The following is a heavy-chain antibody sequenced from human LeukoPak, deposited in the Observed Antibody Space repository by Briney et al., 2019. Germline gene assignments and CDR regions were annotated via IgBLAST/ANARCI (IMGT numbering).Heavy chain of an antibody. V-gene: IGHV4-61*01. J-gene: IGHJ4*02. CDR3: ASRKLGNDY. Sequence: SETLSLTCTVFGGSISSGSYYWGWIRQSPGKGLEWIGYIYYTGTSYNPSLKSRVTISADTSKDQFSLKLISVTAADTAVYYCASRKLGNDYWGQGTLVTVSS. CDR2: IYYTGT. CDR1: GGSISSGSYY. D-gene: IGHD7-27*01.